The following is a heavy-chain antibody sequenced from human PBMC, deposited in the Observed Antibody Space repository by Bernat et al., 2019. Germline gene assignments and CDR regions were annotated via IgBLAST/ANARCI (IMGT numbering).Heavy chain of an antibody. CDR1: GGAISSGGYY. V-gene: IGHV4-31*11. CDR2: IYHSGST. CDR3: ASCSSTSCPPFDY. Sequence: QVQLQESGPGLVKPSQTLSLTCAVSGGAISSGGYYWNWIRQHPGKGLEWIGSIYHSGSTYYNPSLKSRVTISVDTSKNQFSLKLSSVTAADTAVYYCASCSSTSCPPFDYWGQGTLVTVSS. D-gene: IGHD2-2*01. J-gene: IGHJ4*02.